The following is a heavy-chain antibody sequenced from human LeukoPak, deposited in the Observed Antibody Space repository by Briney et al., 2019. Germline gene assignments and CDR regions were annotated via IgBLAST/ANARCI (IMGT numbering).Heavy chain of an antibody. D-gene: IGHD2-15*01. CDR2: IYYSGST. CDR3: ARQGVEVVAPDAFDI. V-gene: IGHV4-59*08. J-gene: IGHJ3*02. CDR1: GGSISSYY. Sequence: PSETLSLTCTVSGGSISSYYWSWIRQPPGKGLEWIAYIYYSGSTNYNPSLKSRVTISVDTSKNQFSLKLSSVTAADTAVYYCARQGVEVVAPDAFDIWGQGTMVTVSS.